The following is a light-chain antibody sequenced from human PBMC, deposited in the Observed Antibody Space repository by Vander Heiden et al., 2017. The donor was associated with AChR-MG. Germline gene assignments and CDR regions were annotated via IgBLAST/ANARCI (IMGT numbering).Light chain of an antibody. Sequence: EIVLTQSPATLSLSPGERATLSCRASQSVSSYLAWYQQKPGQAPRLLIYDASNRATGIPARFSGSGSGTDFTLTISSLEPEDFAVYYCQQRSNWPPSGVTFGPGTKMDIK. CDR2: DAS. CDR1: QSVSSY. V-gene: IGKV3-11*01. CDR3: QQRSNWPPSGVT. J-gene: IGKJ3*01.